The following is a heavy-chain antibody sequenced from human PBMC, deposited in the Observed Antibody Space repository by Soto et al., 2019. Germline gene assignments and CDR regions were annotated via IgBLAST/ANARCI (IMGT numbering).Heavy chain of an antibody. CDR2: IYTSGST. CDR1: GGSISSYY. V-gene: IGHV4-4*07. J-gene: IGHJ6*02. D-gene: IGHD3-22*01. CDR3: ARDLDPHYDGSGYYWHYYYGMDV. Sequence: PSETLSLTCTVSGGSISSYYWSWIRQPAGKGLEWIGRIYTSGSTNYNPSLKSRVTMSVDTSKNQFSLKLSSVTAADTAVYYCARDLDPHYDGSGYYWHYYYGMDVWGQGTTVTVSS.